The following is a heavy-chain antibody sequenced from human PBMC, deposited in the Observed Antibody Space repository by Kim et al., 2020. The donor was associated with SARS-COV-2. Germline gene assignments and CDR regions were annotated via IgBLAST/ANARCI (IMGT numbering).Heavy chain of an antibody. D-gene: IGHD3-10*01. Sequence: GGSLRLSCAASGFPFDSYSMNWVRQAPGKGLEWVSYSSTSGSTIYYADSVKGRFTISKDNARNSLYLHMNSLRAEDTAVYYCTRGLYDMDVWGQGTTVT. V-gene: IGHV3-48*04. CDR3: TRGLYDMDV. CDR1: GFPFDSYS. CDR2: SSTSGSTI. J-gene: IGHJ6*02.